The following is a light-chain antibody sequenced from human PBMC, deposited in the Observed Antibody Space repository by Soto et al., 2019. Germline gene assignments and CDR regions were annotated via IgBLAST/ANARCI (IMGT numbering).Light chain of an antibody. CDR1: QSVSYY. CDR3: QQYNNWPLT. V-gene: IGKV3-15*01. J-gene: IGKJ4*01. CDR2: DAS. Sequence: EILMTQSPATLSVSPGERVTFSCRASQSVSYYLAWYQQKPGQAPRLLIYDASTRATGIPVRFSGSGSGTEFTLTISSLQSEDFGVYYCQQYNNWPLTFGGGTKVDIK.